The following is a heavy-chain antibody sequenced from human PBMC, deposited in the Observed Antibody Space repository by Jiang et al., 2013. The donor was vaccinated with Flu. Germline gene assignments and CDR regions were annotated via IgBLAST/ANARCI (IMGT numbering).Heavy chain of an antibody. D-gene: IGHD1-26*01. CDR2: IYYSGAP. CDR3: ATIETIVGATQFDY. V-gene: IGHV4-39*01. J-gene: IGHJ4*02. Sequence: EWIGSIYYSGAPTXTRPSRSRVTISVDTSKNQFSLKLSSVTAADTAVYYCATIETIVGATQFDYWGQGTLVTVSS.